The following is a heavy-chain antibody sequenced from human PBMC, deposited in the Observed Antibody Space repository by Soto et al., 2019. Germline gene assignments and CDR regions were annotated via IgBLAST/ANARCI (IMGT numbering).Heavy chain of an antibody. D-gene: IGHD6-19*01. Sequence: PGGSLRLSCAASGFTFSSYAMHWVRQAPGKGLEWVAVIAYDGRNKYYADSVKGRFTISRDNSKNTLYLQMNSLRIEDTAVYYCARVSSGHDYWGQGTLVTVSS. CDR1: GFTFSSYA. CDR2: IAYDGRNK. V-gene: IGHV3-30*04. CDR3: ARVSSGHDY. J-gene: IGHJ4*02.